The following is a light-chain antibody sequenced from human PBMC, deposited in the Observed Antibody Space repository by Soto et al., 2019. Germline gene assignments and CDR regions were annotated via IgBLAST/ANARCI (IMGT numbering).Light chain of an antibody. CDR2: KAS. CDR3: QHYNRYSEA. J-gene: IGKJ1*01. V-gene: IGKV1-5*03. Sequence: DIQMTESPSTLSGSVGNRVTITCLASQTISSWLAWYQQKPGKAPKLLIYKASTLKSGVPSRFSGSGSGTEFTLTISSLQPDDFETYYCQHYNRYSEAFGQGTKVDIK. CDR1: QTISSW.